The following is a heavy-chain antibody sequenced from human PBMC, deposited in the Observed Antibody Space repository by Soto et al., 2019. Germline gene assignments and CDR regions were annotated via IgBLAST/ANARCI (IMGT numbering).Heavy chain of an antibody. CDR3: GRCRTDRYAKYV. CDR2: ISPYNGRT. CDR1: CYSFTDTG. Sequence: ASVMASGKAPCYSFTDTGIACVRPSPGQGPEWMGWISPYNGRTNYAQNVKGRVVMTTDISTNTVYLELRSLTSDDTAMYYCGRCRTDRYAKYVSGQGSTDTVSS. J-gene: IGHJ6*02. D-gene: IGHD2-8*02. V-gene: IGHV1-18*01.